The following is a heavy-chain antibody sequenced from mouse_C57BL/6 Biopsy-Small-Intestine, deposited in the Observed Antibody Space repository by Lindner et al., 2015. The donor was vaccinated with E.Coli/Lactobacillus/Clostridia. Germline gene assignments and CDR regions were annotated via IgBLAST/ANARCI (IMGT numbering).Heavy chain of an antibody. CDR1: GFSFNTYA. D-gene: IGHD2-12*01. J-gene: IGHJ2*01. CDR3: VREAYYSPFDY. Sequence: VQLQESGGGLVQPKGSLKLSCAASGFSFNTYAMNWVRQAPGKGLEWVARIRSKSNNYATYYADSVKDRFTISRDDSESMLYLQMNNLKTEDTAMYYCVREAYYSPFDYWGQGTTLTVSS. V-gene: IGHV10-1*01. CDR2: IRSKSNNYAT.